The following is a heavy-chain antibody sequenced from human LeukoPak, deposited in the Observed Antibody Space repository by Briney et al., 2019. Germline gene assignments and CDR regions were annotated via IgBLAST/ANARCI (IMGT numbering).Heavy chain of an antibody. CDR2: ISSSSSYI. CDR1: GFTFSSYR. Sequence: PGGSLRLSCAASGFTFSSYRMNWVRQAPGKGLEWVSSISSSSSYIYYADSVKGRFTISRDNAKNPLYLQMNSLRAEDTAVYYCARDPWYYYGSGSRYYFDYWGQGTLVTVSS. D-gene: IGHD3-10*01. V-gene: IGHV3-21*01. J-gene: IGHJ4*02. CDR3: ARDPWYYYGSGSRYYFDY.